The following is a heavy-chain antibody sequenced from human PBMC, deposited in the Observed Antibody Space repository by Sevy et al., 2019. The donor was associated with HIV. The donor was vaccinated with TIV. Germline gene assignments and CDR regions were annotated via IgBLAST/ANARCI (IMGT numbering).Heavy chain of an antibody. V-gene: IGHV3-30*02. J-gene: IGHJ6*02. D-gene: IGHD2-8*01. Sequence: GGYLRLSCAASGFSLTTSDMHWVRQAPGKGLEWVAYVRNDGSNKYYADSVKDRFTISRDSPKNTLYLQMNRLRDEDTAIYYCARGRKTTEEWLEELDYYYGLDVWGQGTTVTVSS. CDR1: GFSLTTSD. CDR3: ARGRKTTEEWLEELDYYYGLDV. CDR2: VRNDGSNK.